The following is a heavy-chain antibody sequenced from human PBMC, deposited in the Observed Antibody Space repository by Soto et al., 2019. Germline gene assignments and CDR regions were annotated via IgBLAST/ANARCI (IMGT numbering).Heavy chain of an antibody. CDR3: AKDQDTAVVRNFDY. Sequence: GGSLRLSCAASGFTLRTYAMSWVRQAPGKVLEWVSAIRGSGGSTYYADSVEGRFTISRDNPKNTLYLQMNSLRAEDTATYYCAKDQDTAVVRNFDYWGQGTLVTVSS. CDR2: IRGSGGST. J-gene: IGHJ4*02. CDR1: GFTLRTYA. V-gene: IGHV3-23*01. D-gene: IGHD5-18*01.